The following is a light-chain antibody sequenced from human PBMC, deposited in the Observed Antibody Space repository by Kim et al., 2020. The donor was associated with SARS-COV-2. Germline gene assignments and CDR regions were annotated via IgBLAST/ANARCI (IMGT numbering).Light chain of an antibody. CDR3: QQYNSLPIT. CDR2: ATS. V-gene: IGKV1-16*02. CDR1: QGINNN. Sequence: ASVGDRVTITCRASQGINNNLAWFHQKPGQAHKSLIYATSILQSGVPSKFGGSGSGTDYTLTISSLQPEDFATYYCQQYNSLPITFGQGTRLEIK. J-gene: IGKJ5*01.